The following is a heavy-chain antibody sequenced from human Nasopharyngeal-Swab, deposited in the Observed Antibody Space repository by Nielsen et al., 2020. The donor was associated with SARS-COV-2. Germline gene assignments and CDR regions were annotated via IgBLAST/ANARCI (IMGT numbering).Heavy chain of an antibody. V-gene: IGHV3-74*01. CDR1: GFTFSSYW. CDR2: INSDGSST. Sequence: GESLKISCAASGFTFSSYWMHWVRQAPGKGLVWVSRINSDGSSTSYADSVKGRFTISRDNAKNTLYLQMNSLRAEDTAVYYCAKSPRIAAAGTYWGQGTLVTVSS. CDR3: AKSPRIAAAGTY. J-gene: IGHJ4*02. D-gene: IGHD6-13*01.